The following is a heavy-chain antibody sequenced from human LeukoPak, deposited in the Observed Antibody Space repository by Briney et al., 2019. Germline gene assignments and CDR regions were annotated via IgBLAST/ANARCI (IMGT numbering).Heavy chain of an antibody. D-gene: IGHD3-3*01. CDR3: ARAGGFWSGDY. Sequence: PGGSLRLSCAASGFTFSSDWMHWVRQAPGKGLVWVSRINSDGRSTSYADSVKGRFTISRDNAKNTLYLQMNSLRAEDTAVYYCARAGGFWSGDYWGQGTLVTVSS. J-gene: IGHJ4*02. CDR1: GFTFSSDW. V-gene: IGHV3-74*01. CDR2: INSDGRST.